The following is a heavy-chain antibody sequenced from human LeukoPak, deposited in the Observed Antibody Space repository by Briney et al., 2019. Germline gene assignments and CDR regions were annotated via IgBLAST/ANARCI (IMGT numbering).Heavy chain of an antibody. CDR3: ARARVPIAVAGLYYFDY. CDR1: GSTFAYYY. J-gene: IGHJ4*02. V-gene: IGHV1-2*02. Sequence: ASAKISCKASGSTFAYYYIHWLRQAPGQGPEWMGWIKPDSGSSHYAQKFQGRVTMTRDTSSNSAYMDLTRLKSDDTAVYYCARARVPIAVAGLYYFDYWGQGALVTVSS. D-gene: IGHD6-19*01. CDR2: IKPDSGSS.